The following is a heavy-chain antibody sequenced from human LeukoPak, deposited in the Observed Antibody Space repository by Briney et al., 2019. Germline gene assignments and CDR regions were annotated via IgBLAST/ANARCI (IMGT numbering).Heavy chain of an antibody. V-gene: IGHV4-34*01. CDR3: ARHTWQWLPFDD. D-gene: IGHD5-12*01. CDR1: GFTFSSYS. CDR2: INHSGST. J-gene: IGHJ4*02. Sequence: ESLRLSCAASGFTFSSYSMNWVRQPPGKGVEWIGEINHSGSTNYNPSLKSRVTISVDTSKNQIYLKMASVTAADTAIYYCARHTWQWLPFDDWGQGTQVTVSS.